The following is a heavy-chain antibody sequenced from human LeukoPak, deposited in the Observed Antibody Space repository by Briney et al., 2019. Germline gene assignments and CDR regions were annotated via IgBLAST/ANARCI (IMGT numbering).Heavy chain of an antibody. CDR2: IKYDGSEK. J-gene: IGHJ4*02. CDR1: GFTLSSYW. D-gene: IGHD6-13*01. CDR3: ARDIAPAGLFFDY. V-gene: IGHV3-7*01. Sequence: GGSLRLSCAASGFTLSSYWMSWVRQAPGKGLEWVANIKYDGSEKDYVDSVKGRFTISRDNARNSLYLQMNSLRAEDTAVYYCARDIAPAGLFFDYWGQGTLVTVSS.